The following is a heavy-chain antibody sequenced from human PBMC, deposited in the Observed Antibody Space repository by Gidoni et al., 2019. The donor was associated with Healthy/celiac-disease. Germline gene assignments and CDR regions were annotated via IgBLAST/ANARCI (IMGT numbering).Heavy chain of an antibody. D-gene: IGHD2-2*01. V-gene: IGHV4-39*01. CDR3: AVGVVPAASSGYWFDP. J-gene: IGHJ5*02. CDR1: GGSIRSSSYY. CDR2: IYYSGST. Sequence: QLQLQESGPGLVRPSETLSLTCTVSGGSIRSSSYYWGWIRQPPGKGLEWIGSIYYSGSTYYNPSLKSRVTISVDTSKNQFSLKLSSVTAADTAVYYCAVGVVPAASSGYWFDPWGQGTLVTVSS.